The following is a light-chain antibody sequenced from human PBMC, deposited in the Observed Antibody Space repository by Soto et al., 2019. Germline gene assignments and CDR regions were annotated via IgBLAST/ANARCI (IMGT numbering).Light chain of an antibody. CDR1: QSASTN. CDR2: GAS. CDR3: HQYDDGPYT. J-gene: IGKJ2*01. Sequence: VMTQSPAILSVPPGERATLSCRASQSASTNVAWYQQIPGQTPRLLIYGASTRATGIPVRFSGSGSGTEFTLTISSLQSEDFAVYYCHQYDDGPYTFGQGTKVDI. V-gene: IGKV3-15*01.